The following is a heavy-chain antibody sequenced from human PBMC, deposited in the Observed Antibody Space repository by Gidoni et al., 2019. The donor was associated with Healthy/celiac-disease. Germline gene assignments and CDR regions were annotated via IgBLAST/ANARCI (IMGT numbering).Heavy chain of an antibody. V-gene: IGHV4-59*12. J-gene: IGHJ4*02. CDR1: GGSISSYY. CDR3: ARDSVDTAMALDY. Sequence: QVQLQESGPGLVKPSETLSLTCTVSGGSISSYYWSWIRQPPGKGLEWIGYIYYSGSTNYNPSLKSRVTISVDTSKNQFSLKLSSVTAADTAVYYCARDSVDTAMALDYWGQGTLVTVSS. CDR2: IYYSGST. D-gene: IGHD5-18*01.